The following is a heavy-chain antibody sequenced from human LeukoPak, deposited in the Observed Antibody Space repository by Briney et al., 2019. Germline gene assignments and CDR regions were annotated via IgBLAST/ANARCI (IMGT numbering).Heavy chain of an antibody. J-gene: IGHJ4*02. CDR2: IYPGDSDP. D-gene: IGHD6-13*01. CDR1: GYTFTTYW. CDR3: VRHGLGSSWFGFDY. Sequence: GESLKISCKGSGYTFTTYWIGWVRQIPGKGLEWMGIIYPGDSDPRYSPSFQGQVTISADTSISTAYLKWSSLKASDSAMYYCVRHGLGSSWFGFDYWGQGTLVTVSS. V-gene: IGHV5-51*01.